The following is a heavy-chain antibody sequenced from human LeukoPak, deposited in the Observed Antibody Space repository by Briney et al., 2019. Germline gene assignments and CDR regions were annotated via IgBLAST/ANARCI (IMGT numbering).Heavy chain of an antibody. V-gene: IGHV3-15*01. CDR3: TTDGTTYYYDSSAYFLDY. Sequence: GGSLRLSCAASGFTFSNAWMSWVRQAPGKGLEWVGRIKSKTDGGTTDYAAPVKGRFTISRDDSKNTLYLQMNSLKTEDTAVYYCTTDGTTYYYDSSAYFLDYWGQGTLVTVSS. D-gene: IGHD3-22*01. CDR2: IKSKTDGGTT. CDR1: GFTFSNAW. J-gene: IGHJ4*02.